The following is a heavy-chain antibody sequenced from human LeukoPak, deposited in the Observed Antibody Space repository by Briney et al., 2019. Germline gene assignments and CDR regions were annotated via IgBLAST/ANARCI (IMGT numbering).Heavy chain of an antibody. CDR3: ARDLASGDEVA. CDR2: IYYSGST. Sequence: SETLSLTCTVSGGSISSYYWSWIRQPAGKGLEWIGYIYYSGSTNYNPSLKSRVTISVDTSKNQFSLKLSSVTAADTAVYYCARDLASGDEVAWGQGTLVTVSS. CDR1: GGSISSYY. J-gene: IGHJ4*02. D-gene: IGHD2-21*01. V-gene: IGHV4-59*01.